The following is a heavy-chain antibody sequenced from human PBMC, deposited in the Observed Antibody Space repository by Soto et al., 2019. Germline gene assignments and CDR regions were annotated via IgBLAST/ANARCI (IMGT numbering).Heavy chain of an antibody. J-gene: IGHJ4*02. D-gene: IGHD1-26*01. V-gene: IGHV4-31*03. Sequence: QVQLQESGPGLVKPSQTLSLTCTVSGGSISSTGYFWTWTRQHPGKGLEWIGYIFYSGRTFHNPSLKSRVTISVDTSKNQFSLELSSVTAADTAVYYCAREAGSGDYFDYWGQGTLVTVSS. CDR1: GGSISSTGYF. CDR2: IFYSGRT. CDR3: AREAGSGDYFDY.